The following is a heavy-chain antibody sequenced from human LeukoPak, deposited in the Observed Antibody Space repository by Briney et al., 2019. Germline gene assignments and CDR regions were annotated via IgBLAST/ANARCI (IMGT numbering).Heavy chain of an antibody. J-gene: IGHJ6*03. D-gene: IGHD3-9*01. CDR3: ALLNYYYMGV. V-gene: IGHV4-59*01. CDR2: IYYSGST. Sequence: PSETLSLTCTVSGGSISSYYWSWIRQPPGKGLEWIGYIYYSGSTNYNPSLKSRVTISVDTSKNQFSLKLSSVTAADTAVYYCALLNYYYMGVWGKGTTVTVSS. CDR1: GGSISSYY.